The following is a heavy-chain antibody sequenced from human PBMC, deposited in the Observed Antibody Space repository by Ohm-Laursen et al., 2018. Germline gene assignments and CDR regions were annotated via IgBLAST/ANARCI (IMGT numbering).Heavy chain of an antibody. CDR3: ARVPRSWITSGWYEFPTFPFDY. D-gene: IGHD6-19*01. Sequence: TLSLTCTVSGASISTYYWSWIRQPAGQGLEWVGRISASGTTSYNPSLKSRVTMSLDTSKNQFSLNLTSVTAADTAVYYCARVPRSWITSGWYEFPTFPFDYWGQGTLVTVSS. J-gene: IGHJ4*02. V-gene: IGHV4-4*07. CDR2: ISASGTT. CDR1: GASISTYY.